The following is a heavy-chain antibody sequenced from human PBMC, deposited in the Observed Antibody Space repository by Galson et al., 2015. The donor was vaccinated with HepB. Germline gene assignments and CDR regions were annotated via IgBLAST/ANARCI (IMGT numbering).Heavy chain of an antibody. CDR3: ARALGRGRRADAFDI. CDR1: GGTFSSYA. CDR2: IIPILGIA. D-gene: IGHD1-26*01. J-gene: IGHJ3*02. Sequence: SVKVSCKASGGTFSSYAISWVRQAPGQGLEWMGGIIPILGIANYAQKFQGRVTITADKSTSTAYMELSSLRSEDTAVYYCARALGRGRRADAFDIWGQGTIVTVSS. V-gene: IGHV1-69*10.